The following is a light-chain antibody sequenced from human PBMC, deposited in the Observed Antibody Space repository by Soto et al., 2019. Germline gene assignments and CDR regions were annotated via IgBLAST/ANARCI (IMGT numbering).Light chain of an antibody. CDR2: DAS. CDR1: QSVSSY. V-gene: IGKV3-11*01. CDR3: QHGASWPHA. Sequence: EIVLTQSPATLSLSPGERATLSCRASQSVSSYLVWYQQTPGQAPRLLIHDASNRATGIPARFSGSGSGTEFTLPISSLEPEDSAVYYFQHGASWPHAFGQGTKLEIK. J-gene: IGKJ2*01.